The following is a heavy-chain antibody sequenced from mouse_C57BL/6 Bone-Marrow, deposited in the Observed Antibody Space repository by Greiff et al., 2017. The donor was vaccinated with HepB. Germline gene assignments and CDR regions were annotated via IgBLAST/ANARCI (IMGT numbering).Heavy chain of an antibody. CDR1: GYTFTDYE. J-gene: IGHJ4*01. CDR2: IDPETGGT. CDR3: TRKGAMDY. V-gene: IGHV1-15*01. Sequence: QVQLQQSGAELVRPGASVTLSCKASGYTFTDYEMHWVQQTPVHGLEWIGAIDPETGGTAYNQKFKGKAILTADKSSSTAYMELRSLTSEDAAVYYCTRKGAMDYWGQGTSVTVSS.